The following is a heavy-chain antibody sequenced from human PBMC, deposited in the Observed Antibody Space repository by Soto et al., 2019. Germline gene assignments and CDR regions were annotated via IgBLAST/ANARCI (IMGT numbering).Heavy chain of an antibody. D-gene: IGHD2-2*01. CDR2: ISAYNGNT. J-gene: IGHJ4*02. CDR1: GGTFTSYG. V-gene: IGHV1-18*01. CDR3: ARGPGYCSSTSCYGAWDYFDY. Sequence: ASVKVSCKASGGTFTSYGISWVRQAPGQGLEWMGWISAYNGNTNYAQKLQGRVTMTTDTSTSTAYMELRSLRSDDTAVYYCARGPGYCSSTSCYGAWDYFDYWGQGTLVTVSS.